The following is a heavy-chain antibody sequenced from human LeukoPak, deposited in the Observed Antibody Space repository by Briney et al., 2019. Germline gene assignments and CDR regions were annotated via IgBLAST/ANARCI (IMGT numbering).Heavy chain of an antibody. CDR1: GGSISSSAYY. J-gene: IGHJ4*02. Sequence: PSETLSLTCTVSGGSISSSAYYWGWIRQPPGKGLEWIGSIYYTGNTYYTYYNPSLKSRVTISVGTSKNQFSLKLSSVTAADTAVYYCARDGEVGDYFDYWGQGTLVTVSS. CDR2: IYYTGNTYYT. D-gene: IGHD3-10*01. V-gene: IGHV4-39*07. CDR3: ARDGEVGDYFDY.